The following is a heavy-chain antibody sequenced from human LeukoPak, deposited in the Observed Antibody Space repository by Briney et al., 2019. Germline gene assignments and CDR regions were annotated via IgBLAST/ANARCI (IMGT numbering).Heavy chain of an antibody. CDR2: ISYDGSNK. V-gene: IGHV3-30-3*01. D-gene: IGHD7-27*01. Sequence: GGSLRLSCAASGFTFSSYAMHWVRQAPGKGLEWVAVISYDGSNKYYADSVKGRFTISRDNSKNTLYLQMNSLRAEDTAVYYCARARTGDPWDAFDIWGQGTMVTVSS. J-gene: IGHJ3*02. CDR3: ARARTGDPWDAFDI. CDR1: GFTFSSYA.